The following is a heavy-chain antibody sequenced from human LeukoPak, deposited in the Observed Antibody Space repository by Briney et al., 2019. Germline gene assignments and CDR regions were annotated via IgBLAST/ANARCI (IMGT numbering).Heavy chain of an antibody. CDR3: ARVRWHFDY. D-gene: IGHD6-13*01. J-gene: IGHJ4*02. CDR2: IYSGGST. V-gene: IGHV3-66*02. CDR1: GFTFSSYG. Sequence: GGSLRLSCAASGFTFSSYGMNWVRRAPGKGLEWVSVIYSGGSTYYADSVKGRFTISRDNSKNTLYLQMNSLRAEDTAVYYCARVRWHFDYWGQGTLVTVSS.